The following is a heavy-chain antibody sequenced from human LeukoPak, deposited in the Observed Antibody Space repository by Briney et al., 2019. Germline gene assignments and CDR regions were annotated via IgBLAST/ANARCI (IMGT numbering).Heavy chain of an antibody. CDR1: GFTVSSYA. Sequence: GASLRLSCAASGFTVSSYAMSWVRQAPGKGLEWVSAISGSGGSTYYADSVKGRFTISRDNSKNTLYLQMNSLRAEDTAVYYCAKGDEWFGVYYFDYWGQGTLVTVSS. CDR3: AKGDEWFGVYYFDY. D-gene: IGHD3-10*01. CDR2: ISGSGGST. V-gene: IGHV3-23*01. J-gene: IGHJ4*02.